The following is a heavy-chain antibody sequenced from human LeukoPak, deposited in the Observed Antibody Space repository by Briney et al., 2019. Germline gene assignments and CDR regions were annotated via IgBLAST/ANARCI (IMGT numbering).Heavy chain of an antibody. CDR3: ARVPNKYSSGWYATQDY. D-gene: IGHD6-19*01. CDR2: IYHSGST. CDR1: GGSISSSNW. J-gene: IGHJ4*02. V-gene: IGHV4-4*02. Sequence: RPSETLSLTCAVSGGSISSSNWWSWVRQPPGKGLEWIGEIYHSGSTNYNPSLKSRVTISVDRSKNQFSLKLSSVTAADTAVYYCARVPNKYSSGWYATQDYWGQGTLVTVSS.